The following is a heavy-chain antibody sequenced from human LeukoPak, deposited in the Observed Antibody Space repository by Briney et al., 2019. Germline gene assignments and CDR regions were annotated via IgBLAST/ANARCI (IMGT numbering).Heavy chain of an antibody. Sequence: GGSLRLSCATSGFTFSYAMSWVRQAPGKGLEWVSSINDRGDDTYYADSVKGRFTISRDNSKTTLDLQMNSLRAEDTAVYYCAKDPNVFDYWGQGTLVTVSS. V-gene: IGHV3-23*01. CDR3: AKDPNVFDY. CDR1: GFTFSYA. J-gene: IGHJ4*02. CDR2: INDRGDDT. D-gene: IGHD4/OR15-4a*01.